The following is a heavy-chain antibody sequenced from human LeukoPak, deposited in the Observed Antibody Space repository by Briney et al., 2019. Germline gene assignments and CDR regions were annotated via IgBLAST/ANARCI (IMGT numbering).Heavy chain of an antibody. CDR3: ARTEYSGRYYPVDY. D-gene: IGHD1-26*01. CDR2: IYSGGST. CDR1: GFTFSSYS. Sequence: GGSLRLSCAASGFTFSSYSMNWVRQAPGKGLEWVSVIYSGGSTYYADSVKGRFTISRDNSKNTLYLQMNSLRAEDTAVYYCARTEYSGRYYPVDYWGQGTLVTVSS. J-gene: IGHJ4*02. V-gene: IGHV3-66*01.